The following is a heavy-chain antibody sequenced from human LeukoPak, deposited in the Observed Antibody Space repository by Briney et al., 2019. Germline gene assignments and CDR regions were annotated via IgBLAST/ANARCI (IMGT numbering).Heavy chain of an antibody. D-gene: IGHD2-15*01. J-gene: IGHJ6*03. Sequence: ASVKVSCKASGYTFTSYGISWVRQAPGQGLEWMGWISAYNGNTNYAQKLQGRVTMTTDTPTSTAYMELRSLRSDDTAVYYCARDGGRYYYYYMDVWGKGTTVTVSS. CDR1: GYTFTSYG. CDR2: ISAYNGNT. V-gene: IGHV1-18*01. CDR3: ARDGGRYYYYYMDV.